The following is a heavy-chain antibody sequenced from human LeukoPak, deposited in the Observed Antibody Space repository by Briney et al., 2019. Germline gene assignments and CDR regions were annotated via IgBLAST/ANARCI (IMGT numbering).Heavy chain of an antibody. CDR3: ARRDHSSGWGVRWYNWFDP. Sequence: GESLKISCKGSGYSFTSYWIGWVRQMPGKGLEWMGIIYPGDSDTRYSPSFQGQVTISADKSISTAYLQWSSLEASDTAMYYCARRDHSSGWGVRWYNWFDPWGQGTLVTVSS. V-gene: IGHV5-51*01. CDR1: GYSFTSYW. CDR2: IYPGDSDT. D-gene: IGHD6-19*01. J-gene: IGHJ5*02.